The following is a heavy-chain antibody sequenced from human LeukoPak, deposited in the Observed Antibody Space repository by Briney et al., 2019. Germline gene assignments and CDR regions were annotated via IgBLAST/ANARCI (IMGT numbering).Heavy chain of an antibody. CDR1: GFTFSSYP. V-gene: IGHV3-23*01. J-gene: IGHJ4*02. CDR3: ARERRLTTAFDY. CDR2: IRGNGGST. D-gene: IGHD4-17*01. Sequence: GGSLRLSCAASGFTFSSYPMSWVRQAPGKGLVWVSYIRGNGGSTYYAGSVKGRFTISRDNSKNILFLQMNSLRAEDTAVYYCARERRLTTAFDYWGQGTLVTVSS.